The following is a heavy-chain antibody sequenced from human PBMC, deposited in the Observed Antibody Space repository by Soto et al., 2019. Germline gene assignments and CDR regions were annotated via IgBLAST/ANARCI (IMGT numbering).Heavy chain of an antibody. V-gene: IGHV4-39*01. Sequence: SETLSLTCTVSGGSISSSSYYWGWIRQPPGKGLEWIGSIYYSGSTYYTPSLKSRVTISVDTSKNQFSLKLSSVTAADTAVYYCARQEGIAAAGSMDVWGQGTTVTVSS. J-gene: IGHJ6*02. CDR2: IYYSGST. D-gene: IGHD6-13*01. CDR1: GGSISSSSYY. CDR3: ARQEGIAAAGSMDV.